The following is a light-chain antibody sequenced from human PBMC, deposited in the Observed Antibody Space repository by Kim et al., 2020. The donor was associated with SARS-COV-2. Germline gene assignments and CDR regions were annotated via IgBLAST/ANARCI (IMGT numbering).Light chain of an antibody. CDR2: VGS. V-gene: IGKV2-28*01. CDR3: MQALQPPWT. J-gene: IGKJ1*01. CDR1: QSLLQSNGINC. Sequence: DIVMTQSPLSLPVAPGEPASISCRSSQSLLQSNGINCLDWYLQKPGQSPQLLIYVGSSRASGVPDRFSGGGSGTDFTLKISRVEAEDVGIYYCMQALQPPWTFGQGTKVDIK.